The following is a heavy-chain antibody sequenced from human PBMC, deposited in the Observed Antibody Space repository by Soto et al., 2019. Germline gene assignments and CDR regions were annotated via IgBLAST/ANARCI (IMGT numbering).Heavy chain of an antibody. V-gene: IGHV3-30-3*01. Sequence: QVQLVESGGGVVQPWRYLRLSCAASGFTFSSYAMHWVRQATGKGLERVAVISYDGSNKYYADSVKGRFTISRDNSKNTLYRPMNSLRAEDTAVYYCAREYHKLVAHMGYWGQGTLVTVSA. CDR1: GFTFSSYA. CDR2: ISYDGSNK. J-gene: IGHJ4*02. D-gene: IGHD5-12*01. CDR3: AREYHKLVAHMGY.